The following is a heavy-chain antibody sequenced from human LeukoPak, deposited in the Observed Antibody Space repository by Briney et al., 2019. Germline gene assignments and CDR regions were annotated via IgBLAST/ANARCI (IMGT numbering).Heavy chain of an antibody. Sequence: PSETLSLTCTVSGGSISNYYWSWIRQPPGKGLEWIGYIYYSGNTNYNPSLKSRVTISVDTSKSQFSLKLSSVTAADTAVYYCARLTRRSGNYFDYWGQGTLVTVSS. V-gene: IGHV4-59*01. CDR3: ARLTRRSGNYFDY. J-gene: IGHJ4*02. CDR1: GGSISNYY. CDR2: IYYSGNT. D-gene: IGHD1-1*01.